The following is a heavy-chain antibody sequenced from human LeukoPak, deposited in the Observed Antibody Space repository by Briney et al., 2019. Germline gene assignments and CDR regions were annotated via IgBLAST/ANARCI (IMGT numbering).Heavy chain of an antibody. CDR3: MTAAGYNFGQY. V-gene: IGHV3-53*01. D-gene: IGHD5-18*01. CDR2: LYIGGNT. J-gene: IGHJ4*02. Sequence: GGSLRLSCAASGFDFSGAYMNWVRQAPGKGLEWVSALYIGGNTYYADSVRGRFTISRDNSKNTLYLQMNSLRAEDTAIYYCMTAAGYNFGQYWGQGTLVTVSS. CDR1: GFDFSGAY.